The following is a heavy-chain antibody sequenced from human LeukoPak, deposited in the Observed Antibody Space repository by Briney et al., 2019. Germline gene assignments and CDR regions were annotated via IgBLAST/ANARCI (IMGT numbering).Heavy chain of an antibody. J-gene: IGHJ5*02. V-gene: IGHV4-39*07. CDR1: GGSISSSGYY. CDR3: ARGENSIDP. Sequence: SETLSLTCTVSGGSISSSGYYWGWIRQPPGKGLEWIASIYYSGSTYYNPSLKSRVTISVDTSKNQFSLKLSSVTAADTAVYYCARGENSIDPWGQGTLVTVSS. CDR2: IYYSGST.